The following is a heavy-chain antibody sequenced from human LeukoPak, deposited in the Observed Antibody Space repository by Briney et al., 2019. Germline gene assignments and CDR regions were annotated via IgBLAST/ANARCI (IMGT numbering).Heavy chain of an antibody. V-gene: IGHV1-18*01. J-gene: IGHJ4*02. CDR2: ISAYNGNT. CDR1: GYTFTSYG. D-gene: IGHD2-2*02. CDR3: ARVRCSSTSCYTDSGRFDY. Sequence: ASVKVSCKASGYTFTSYGISWVRQAPGQGLGWMGWISAYNGNTNYAQKLQGRVTMTTDTSTSTAYMELRSLRSDDTAVYYCARVRCSSTSCYTDSGRFDYWGQGTLVTVSS.